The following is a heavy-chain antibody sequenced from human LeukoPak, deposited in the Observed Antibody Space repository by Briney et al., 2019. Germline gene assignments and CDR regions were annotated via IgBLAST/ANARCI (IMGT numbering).Heavy chain of an antibody. D-gene: IGHD3-22*01. CDR2: INPSGGST. CDR1: GYTFTSYG. Sequence: ASVKVSCKASGYTFTSYGISWVRQAPGQGLEWMGIINPSGGSTSYAQKFQGRVTMTRDMSTSTVYMELSSLRSEDTAVYYCARGYYDSSGYYYHFDYWGQGTLVTVSS. CDR3: ARGYYDSSGYYYHFDY. V-gene: IGHV1-46*01. J-gene: IGHJ4*02.